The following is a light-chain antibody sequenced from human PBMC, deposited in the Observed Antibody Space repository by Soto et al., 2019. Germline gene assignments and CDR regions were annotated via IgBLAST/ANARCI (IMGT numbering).Light chain of an antibody. V-gene: IGLV1-51*01. CDR2: DNG. CDR1: SSNIGSNY. J-gene: IGLJ2*01. Sequence: QSALTQPPSVSAAPGQKVTISCSGSSSNIGSNYVSWYRQLPGTAPKLLIYDNGKRPSGIPDRFSGSQSGTSATLGITGLQTGDEADYYCGTWDNSLSAVFGGGTKLTVL. CDR3: GTWDNSLSAV.